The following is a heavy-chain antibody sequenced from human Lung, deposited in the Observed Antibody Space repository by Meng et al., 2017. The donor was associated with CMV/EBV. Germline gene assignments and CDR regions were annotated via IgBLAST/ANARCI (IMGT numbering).Heavy chain of an antibody. CDR2: IHSTGST. Sequence: SETLSLTCTVSRDSMSSYGYNWSWIRQPPGEGLEWIGYIHSTGSTYYNPSLKGRITISIDTSRNQFSLKLTSVTAADTAIYYCARVADPSVPYYFDFWGPGTLVTVSS. CDR3: ARVADPSVPYYFDF. CDR1: RDSMSSYGYN. V-gene: IGHV4-30-4*01. J-gene: IGHJ4*02.